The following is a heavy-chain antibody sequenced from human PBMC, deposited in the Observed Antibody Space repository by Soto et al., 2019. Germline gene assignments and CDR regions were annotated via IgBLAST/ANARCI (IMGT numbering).Heavy chain of an antibody. Sequence: EVQVMESGGGLVQPGGSLRLSCAASGFTVTSNYMTWVRQAPGKGLEWVSVIYSGGSTYYADSVKGRFTISRDNSKNTLYLRMNRPSAEDRGVYYCGGANDYGEYEGFCDLCGQGTL. V-gene: IGHV3-66*01. J-gene: IGHJ4*02. D-gene: IGHD4-17*01. CDR1: GFTVTSNY. CDR2: IYSGGST. CDR3: GGANDYGEYEGFCDL.